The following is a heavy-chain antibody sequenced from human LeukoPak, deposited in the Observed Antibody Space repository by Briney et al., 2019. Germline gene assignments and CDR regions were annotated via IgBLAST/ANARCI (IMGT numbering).Heavy chain of an antibody. Sequence: GGSLRLSCVASGFDFNYYDMNWVRQAPGKGLEWVSSISSKSTYIDSADSVKGRFTLSSDSSRNTVYLQLNNLRVEDTAIYYCARASWVSSTDAVRWGQGTLVTVSS. CDR3: ARASWVSSTDAVR. CDR2: ISSKSTYI. V-gene: IGHV3-21*04. J-gene: IGHJ4*02. D-gene: IGHD3-16*01. CDR1: GFDFNYYD.